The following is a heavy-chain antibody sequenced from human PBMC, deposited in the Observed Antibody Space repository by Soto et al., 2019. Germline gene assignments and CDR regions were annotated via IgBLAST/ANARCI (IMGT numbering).Heavy chain of an antibody. V-gene: IGHV3-30*03. J-gene: IGHJ4*02. Sequence: PGGSLRLSCAASGFTFSRHGMHWVRQAPGKGLEWVAVISYDVCSQYYADSVKGRFTISSYSSKNTLYLQMNSLRIEDTFVFYCARDRSHSWCFDSWGQGTLVTVSS. D-gene: IGHD2-8*01. CDR2: ISYDVCSQ. CDR3: ARDRSHSWCFDS. CDR1: GFTFSRHG.